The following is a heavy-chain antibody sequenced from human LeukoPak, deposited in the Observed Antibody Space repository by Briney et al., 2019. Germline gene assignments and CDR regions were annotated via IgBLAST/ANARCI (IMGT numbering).Heavy chain of an antibody. Sequence: GGSLRLSCAASGFAFSNYAMSWVRQAPGKGLEWVSSLSGGGDSRYYANSVMGRFTISRDNSKNTLYLQMNSLRAEDTAVYYCAKAVRSMVTGGGYFDSWGQGTLVTVSS. V-gene: IGHV3-23*01. CDR1: GFAFSNYA. CDR2: LSGGGDSR. D-gene: IGHD3-10*01. CDR3: AKAVRSMVTGGGYFDS. J-gene: IGHJ4*02.